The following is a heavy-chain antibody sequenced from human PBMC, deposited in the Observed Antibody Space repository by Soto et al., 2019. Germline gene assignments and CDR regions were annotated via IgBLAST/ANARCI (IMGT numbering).Heavy chain of an antibody. V-gene: IGHV3-74*01. Sequence: EVQLVESGGGLVQPGGSLRLSCAASGFTFSNHWMHWVRQAPGKGLIWVSRMNSDGSSTTYADSVKGRFTISRDNAKNTLYLQMNSLSAEDTAVYYCARNTHHYDTSNYYRTYGMDVWGQGTAV. CDR1: GFTFSNHW. D-gene: IGHD3-22*01. CDR3: ARNTHHYDTSNYYRTYGMDV. J-gene: IGHJ6*02. CDR2: MNSDGSST.